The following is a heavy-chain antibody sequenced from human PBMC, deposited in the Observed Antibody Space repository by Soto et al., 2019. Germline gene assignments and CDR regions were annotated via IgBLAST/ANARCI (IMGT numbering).Heavy chain of an antibody. D-gene: IGHD1-1*01. CDR2: FYHSGAN. Sequence: QVQLQESGPGLVKPSGTLSLTCAVSGDSITNSNWWSWVRQAPGKGLEWMGGFYHSGANTYNPSLERGGTIYVVPSNKPFSLMPTSVAAAYTAVYFCARDPGTGTDSWGQGTLVTVAS. J-gene: IGHJ5*01. V-gene: IGHV4-4*02. CDR1: GDSITNSNW. CDR3: ARDPGTGTDS.